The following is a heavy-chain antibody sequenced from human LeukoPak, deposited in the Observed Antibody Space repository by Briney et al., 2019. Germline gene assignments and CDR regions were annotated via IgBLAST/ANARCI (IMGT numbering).Heavy chain of an antibody. V-gene: IGHV1-69*01. CDR2: IIPIFGTA. CDR3: ARDGGGYCSGGSCYSGWFDP. CDR1: GGTFSSYA. J-gene: IGHJ5*02. Sequence: GASVKVSCKASGGTFSSYAISWVRQAPGQGLEWMGGIIPIFGTANYAQKFQGRVTITADESTSTAYMELSSLRSEDTAVYYCARDGGGYCSGGSCYSGWFDPWGQGTLVTVSS. D-gene: IGHD2-15*01.